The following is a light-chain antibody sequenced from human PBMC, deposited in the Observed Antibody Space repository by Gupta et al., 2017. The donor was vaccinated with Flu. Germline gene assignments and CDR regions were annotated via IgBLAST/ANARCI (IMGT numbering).Light chain of an antibody. CDR1: QSVSSN. Sequence: EIVMTQSPATLSVSPGERATLSCRASQSVSSNLAWYQQKPGQAPRLLIYGASTRATGIQARFSGSGDGTEFTLTINSRLSKDFAVYYCQQENNGHPAYTFGQGTKLEMK. J-gene: IGKJ2*01. CDR2: GAS. CDR3: QQENNGHPAYT. V-gene: IGKV3-15*01.